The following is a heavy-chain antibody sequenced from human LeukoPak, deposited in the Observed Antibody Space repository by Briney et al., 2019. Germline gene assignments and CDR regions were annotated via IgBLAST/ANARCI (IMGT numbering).Heavy chain of an antibody. D-gene: IGHD1-1*01. Sequence: ASVKVSCKAFGYTITGYYIHWVRQAPGQGLEWMGWINPNNGGTNSAQKFQGRVTMARDTSIGTAYMELNRLTYDDTAVYYCGRDRHWNQGNFDYWGQGTLVTVSS. V-gene: IGHV1-2*02. CDR2: INPNNGGT. CDR3: GRDRHWNQGNFDY. CDR1: GYTITGYY. J-gene: IGHJ4*02.